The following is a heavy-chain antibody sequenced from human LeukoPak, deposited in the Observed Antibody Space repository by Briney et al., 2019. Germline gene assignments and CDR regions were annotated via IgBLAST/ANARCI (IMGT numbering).Heavy chain of an antibody. V-gene: IGHV1-18*01. D-gene: IGHD3-3*01. J-gene: IGHJ3*02. CDR2: ISAYNGNT. CDR3: ARGLSYYDFWSGYSDAFDI. CDR1: GYTFTSYG. Sequence: ASVKVSCKASGYTFTSYGISWVRQAPGQGLEWMGWISAYNGNTNYAQKLQGRVTMTTDTSTSTAYMELRSLRSDDTAVYYCARGLSYYDFWSGYSDAFDIWGQGTMVTVSS.